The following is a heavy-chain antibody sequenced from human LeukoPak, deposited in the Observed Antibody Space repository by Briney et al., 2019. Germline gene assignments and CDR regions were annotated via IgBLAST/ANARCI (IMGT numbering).Heavy chain of an antibody. CDR3: AREARGYCSSTSCYGGFDY. V-gene: IGHV1-69*05. J-gene: IGHJ4*02. CDR2: IIPIFGTA. CDR1: GGTFSSYA. D-gene: IGHD2-2*01. Sequence: GASVKVSCKASGGTFSSYAISWVRQAPGQGLEWMGGIIPIFGTANYAQKFQGRVTITTDESTSTAYMELSSLRSEDTAVYYCAREARGYCSSTSCYGGFDYWGQGTLVTVSS.